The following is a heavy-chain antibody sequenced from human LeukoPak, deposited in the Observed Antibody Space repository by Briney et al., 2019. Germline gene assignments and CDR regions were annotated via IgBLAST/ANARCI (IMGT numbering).Heavy chain of an antibody. CDR2: SYPGYSDT. J-gene: IGHJ6*03. Sequence: GESLEISCKGSGYSFTSYWIGWARQMPGQSLEWMGISYPGYSDTRYSPSFQGQVTISDDKSISTAYLQWSSLKASDTAMYYCARPRIAAAGNVYYMDVWGKGTTVTVSS. CDR3: ARPRIAAAGNVYYMDV. D-gene: IGHD6-13*01. CDR1: GYSFTSYW. V-gene: IGHV5-51*01.